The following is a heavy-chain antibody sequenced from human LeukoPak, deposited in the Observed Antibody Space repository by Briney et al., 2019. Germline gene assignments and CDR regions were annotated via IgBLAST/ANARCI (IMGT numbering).Heavy chain of an antibody. J-gene: IGHJ5*02. D-gene: IGHD2-2*02. Sequence: SVKVSCKASGGTFSSYAISWVRQAPGQGLEWMGGIIPIFGTANYAQKFQGRVTITADESTSTAYMELSSLRSEDTAAYYCARERYCSSTSCYTSLNWFDPWGQGTLVTVSS. CDR3: ARERYCSSTSCYTSLNWFDP. CDR1: GGTFSSYA. V-gene: IGHV1-69*13. CDR2: IIPIFGTA.